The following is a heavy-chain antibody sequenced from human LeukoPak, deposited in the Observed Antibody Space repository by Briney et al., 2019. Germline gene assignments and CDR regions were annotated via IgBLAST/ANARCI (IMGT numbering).Heavy chain of an antibody. Sequence: PGGSLRLSCAASGFTFSSYGMSWVRQAPGKGLEWVSAISGSGGSTYYADSVKGRFTISRDNSKNTLYLQMNSLRAEDTAVYYCAKDQLGQLVQVGDAFDIWGQGTMVTVSS. CDR2: ISGSGGST. CDR3: AKDQLGQLVQVGDAFDI. D-gene: IGHD6-13*01. V-gene: IGHV3-23*01. CDR1: GFTFSSYG. J-gene: IGHJ3*02.